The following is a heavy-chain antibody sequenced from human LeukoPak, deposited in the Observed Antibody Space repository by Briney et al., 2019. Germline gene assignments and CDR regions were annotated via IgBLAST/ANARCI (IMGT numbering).Heavy chain of an antibody. J-gene: IGHJ4*02. CDR2: IYHSGST. Sequence: SETLSLTCAVSGDSISSGGYSWSWIRQPPGKGLEWIGHIYHSGSTYYNPSLKSRVTISVDRSKNQFSLKLSSVTAADTAVYYCARVNILLGGGFDYWGQGTLVTVSS. CDR3: ARVNILLGGGFDY. D-gene: IGHD3-16*01. CDR1: GDSISSGGYS. V-gene: IGHV4-30-2*01.